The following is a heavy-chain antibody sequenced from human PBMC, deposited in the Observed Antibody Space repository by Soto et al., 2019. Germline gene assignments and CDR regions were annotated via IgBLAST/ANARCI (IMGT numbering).Heavy chain of an antibody. J-gene: IGHJ4*01. CDR1: GGTFSSYA. CDR3: AGGEGDYYGDPPHDY. V-gene: IGHV1-69*13. Sequence: GASVKVSCKASGGTFSSYAISWVRQAPGQGLEWMGGIIPIFGTANYAQKFQGRVTITADESTSTAYMELSSLRSEDTAVYYCAGGEGDYYGDPPHDYWGQGTLVTVSS. D-gene: IGHD4-17*01. CDR2: IIPIFGTA.